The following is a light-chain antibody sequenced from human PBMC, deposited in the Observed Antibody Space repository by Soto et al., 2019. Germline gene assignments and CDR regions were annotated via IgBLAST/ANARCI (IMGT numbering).Light chain of an antibody. CDR3: QQYNGYSRT. V-gene: IGKV1-5*01. CDR2: DAS. CDR1: QSISDS. J-gene: IGKJ1*01. Sequence: IQMSQSPSSLSASVVDRVTITCRASQSISDSLAWYQQKPGKAPYLLISDASSLERGVPSRFSGSGSGTEFTLTISSMQPDDFATYYCQQYNGYSRTFGQGTKVDIK.